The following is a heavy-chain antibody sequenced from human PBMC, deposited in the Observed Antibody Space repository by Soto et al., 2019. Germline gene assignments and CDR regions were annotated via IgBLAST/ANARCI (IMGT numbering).Heavy chain of an antibody. CDR2: ISAYNGNT. V-gene: IGHV1-18*01. CDR1: GYTFTSYG. J-gene: IGHJ4*02. D-gene: IGHD3-3*01. CDR3: ARGGYYYDFWSGYYTGGLDY. Sequence: ASVKVSCKASGYTFTSYGISWVRQAPGQGLEWMGWISAYNGNTNYAQKLQGRVTMTTDTSTSTAYMELRSLRSDDTAVYYCARGGYYYDFWSGYYTGGLDYWSQGTLVTVSS.